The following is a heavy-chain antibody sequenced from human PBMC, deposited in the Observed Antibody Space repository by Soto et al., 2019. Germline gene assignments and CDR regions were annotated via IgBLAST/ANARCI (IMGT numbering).Heavy chain of an antibody. CDR3: ARDKYSGHPFDY. V-gene: IGHV1-18*04. Sequence: ASVKVSCKXSGYTFTSYGISWVRQAPGQGLEWMGWISAYNGNRNYAQKLQGRVTMTTDTSTSTAYMELRSLRSDDTPVYYCARDKYSGHPFDYWGQGTLVTVSS. CDR2: ISAYNGNR. J-gene: IGHJ4*02. CDR1: GYTFTSYG. D-gene: IGHD5-12*01.